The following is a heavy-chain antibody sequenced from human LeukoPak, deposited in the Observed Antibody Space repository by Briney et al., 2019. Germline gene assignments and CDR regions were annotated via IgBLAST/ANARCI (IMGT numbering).Heavy chain of an antibody. D-gene: IGHD3-10*01. CDR1: GGSISSYY. J-gene: IGHJ6*04. CDR3: ARAKFGELLMDV. Sequence: SETLSLTCAVSGGSISSYYWSWIRQPPGKGLEWIGYIYYSGSTNYKPSLKSRVTISVDTSKNQFSLKLSSVTAADTAVYYCARAKFGELLMDVWGKGTTVTVSS. V-gene: IGHV4-59*12. CDR2: IYYSGST.